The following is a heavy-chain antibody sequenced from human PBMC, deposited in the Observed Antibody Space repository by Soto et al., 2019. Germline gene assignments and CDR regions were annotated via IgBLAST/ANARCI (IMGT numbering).Heavy chain of an antibody. Sequence: QVQLVESGGGVVQPGRSLRLSCAASGFSFSSYGMHWLRQAAGKGLEWVAVISYDGSNKYYADSVRGRFTISRDNSKNTLYLQINSLRPEDTAVFYCAKERMEQYQLLPFFDYWGQGTLVTVSS. CDR3: AKERMEQYQLLPFFDY. V-gene: IGHV3-30*18. D-gene: IGHD2-2*01. J-gene: IGHJ4*02. CDR2: ISYDGSNK. CDR1: GFSFSSYG.